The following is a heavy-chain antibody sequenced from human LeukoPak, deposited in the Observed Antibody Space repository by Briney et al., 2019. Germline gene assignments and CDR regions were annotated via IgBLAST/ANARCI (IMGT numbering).Heavy chain of an antibody. V-gene: IGHV3-23*01. CDR2: ISGSGGST. CDR1: GLTFSSYA. Sequence: GGSLRLLCAASGLTFSSYAMSWVRQAPGKGREWVSAISGSGGSTYYADSVKGRFTISRDNSKNTLYLQMNSLRAEDTAVYYCAKDPGFGVLFDYWGQGTLVTVSS. D-gene: IGHD2-8*01. CDR3: AKDPGFGVLFDY. J-gene: IGHJ4*02.